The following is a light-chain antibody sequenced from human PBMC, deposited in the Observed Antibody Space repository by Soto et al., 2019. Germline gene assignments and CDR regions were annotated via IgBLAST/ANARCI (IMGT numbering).Light chain of an antibody. CDR3: QQYYSTPPT. V-gene: IGKV4-1*01. J-gene: IGKJ1*01. CDR1: QSVLYSSNNKNY. Sequence: DIVMTQSPDSLAVSLGERATLNCKSSQSVLYSSNNKNYLTWYQQKPGQPPKLLIYWASTRESGVPDRFSGSGSGTAFTLTISSLQAEDVAVYYCQQYYSTPPTFGQGTKVEIK. CDR2: WAS.